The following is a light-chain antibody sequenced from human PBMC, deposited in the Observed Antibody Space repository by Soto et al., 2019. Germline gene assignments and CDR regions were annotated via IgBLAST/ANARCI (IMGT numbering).Light chain of an antibody. Sequence: QSVLTXPRSVSGSPGQSGTISCTGTSSDVGGYNYVSWYQQHPGKAPKLMIYDVSKRPSGVPDRFSGSKSGNTASLTISGLQAEDEADYYCCSYAGSYKVFGTGTKVTVL. CDR1: SSDVGGYNY. J-gene: IGLJ1*01. CDR3: CSYAGSYKV. V-gene: IGLV2-11*01. CDR2: DVS.